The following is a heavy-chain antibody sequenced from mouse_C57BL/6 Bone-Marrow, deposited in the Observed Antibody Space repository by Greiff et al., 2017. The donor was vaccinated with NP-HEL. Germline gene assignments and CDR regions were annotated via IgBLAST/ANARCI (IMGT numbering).Heavy chain of an antibody. V-gene: IGHV3-6*01. CDR3: ARGPQLGRGFAY. D-gene: IGHD4-1*02. J-gene: IGHJ3*01. CDR1: GYSITSGYY. CDR2: ISYDGSN. Sequence: EVKLVESGPGLVKPSQSLSLTCSVTGYSITSGYYWNWIRQFPGNKLEWMGYISYDGSNNYNPSLKNRISIPRDTSKNQFFLKLNSVTTEDTATYYCARGPQLGRGFAYWGQGTLVTVSA.